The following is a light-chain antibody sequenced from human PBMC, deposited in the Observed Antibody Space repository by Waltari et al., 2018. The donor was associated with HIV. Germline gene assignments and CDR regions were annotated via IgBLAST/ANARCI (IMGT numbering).Light chain of an antibody. V-gene: IGLV3-25*03. CDR1: ALSTPS. CDR2: KDD. CDR3: QSADTSDTYRNVV. Sequence: SYELPQPPSISVSPGQTARITCPGPALSTPSGCCSPQRPGQAPILLISKDDVRPSTIPARFSGSSSGTSVTLTISGVQPEDEADYYCQSADTSDTYRNVVFGGGTKLTVL. J-gene: IGLJ2*01.